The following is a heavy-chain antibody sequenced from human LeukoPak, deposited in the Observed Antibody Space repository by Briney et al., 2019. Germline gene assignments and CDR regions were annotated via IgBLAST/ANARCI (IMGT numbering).Heavy chain of an antibody. V-gene: IGHV4-39*07. Sequence: SETLSLTCTVSGVPISSSGDYWGWIRQPPGKGLEWIGSIYFSGSTNYSPSLKSRVTISVDTSKNQFSLKLSSVTAADTAVYYCARVGSGRDGFKGAFEIWGQGTTVTVSS. CDR2: IYFSGST. D-gene: IGHD5-24*01. J-gene: IGHJ3*02. CDR1: GVPISSSGDY. CDR3: ARVGSGRDGFKGAFEI.